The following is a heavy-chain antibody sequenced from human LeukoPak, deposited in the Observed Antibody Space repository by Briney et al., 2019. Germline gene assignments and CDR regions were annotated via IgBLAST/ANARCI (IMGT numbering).Heavy chain of an antibody. J-gene: IGHJ4*02. CDR1: GGSITSYY. Sequence: PSETLSLTCTVSGGSITSYYWSWIRQPPGKGLEWIGPIYYSGSTNYNPSLKSRVTISVDTSKNQFSLKLSSVTAADTALYYCARGRVGPVTATHASDYWGQGTLVTVSS. V-gene: IGHV4-59*01. D-gene: IGHD2-21*02. CDR3: ARGRVGPVTATHASDY. CDR2: IYYSGST.